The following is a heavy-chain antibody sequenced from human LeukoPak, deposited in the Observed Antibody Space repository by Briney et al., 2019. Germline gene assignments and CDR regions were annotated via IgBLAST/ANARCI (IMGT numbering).Heavy chain of an antibody. D-gene: IGHD3-3*01. CDR1: GFTFSSYA. J-gene: IGHJ3*02. CDR3: ASPEWLPDSFDI. Sequence: GGSLRLSCAASGFTFSSYAMHWVRQALGKGLEWVAVISYDGSNKYYADSVKGRFTISRDNSKNTLYLQMNSLRAEDTAVYYCASPEWLPDSFDIWGQGTMVTVSS. V-gene: IGHV3-30-3*02. CDR2: ISYDGSNK.